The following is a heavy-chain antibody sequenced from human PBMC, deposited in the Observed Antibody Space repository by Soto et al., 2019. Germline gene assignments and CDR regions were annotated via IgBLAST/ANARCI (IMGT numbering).Heavy chain of an antibody. CDR3: ARGLITGSHYSGGWYYFDY. D-gene: IGHD6-19*01. V-gene: IGHV4-34*01. CDR2: INHRGSA. Sequence: QVQLQQSGAGLLKPSETLSLTCAVYGESFSGYIWTWIRQTPGKGLQWIGQINHRGSASSNPSLKSRGTISVHTSNSQFSLELSSVTAADTAVYYCARGLITGSHYSGGWYYFDYWGQGTQFTVSS. CDR1: GESFSGYI. J-gene: IGHJ4*02.